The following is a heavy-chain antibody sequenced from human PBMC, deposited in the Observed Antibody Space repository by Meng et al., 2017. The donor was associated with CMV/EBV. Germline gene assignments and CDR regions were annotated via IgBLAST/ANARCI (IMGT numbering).Heavy chain of an antibody. V-gene: IGHV4-59*01. CDR3: ARGSSEIAYSSGSYYYYYGMDV. CDR2: IYYSGST. Sequence: SETLSLTCPVSGGSISSYYCSWSRQPPGKGLEWIGSIYYSGSTNYNPSLKSRVTISVDTSKNQVSLKLSSVTAADTAVYYCARGSSEIAYSSGSYYYYYGMDVWGQGTTVTVSS. J-gene: IGHJ6*02. D-gene: IGHD6-19*01. CDR1: GGSISSYY.